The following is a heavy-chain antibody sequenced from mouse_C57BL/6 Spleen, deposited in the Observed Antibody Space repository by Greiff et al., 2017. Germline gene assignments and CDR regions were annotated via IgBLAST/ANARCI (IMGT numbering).Heavy chain of an antibody. D-gene: IGHD3-1*01. J-gene: IGHJ4*01. CDR1: GYTFTSYW. V-gene: IGHV1-50*01. CDR3: ASPGLPY. Sequence: VQLQQPGAELVKPGASVKLSCKASGYTFTSYWMQWVKQRPGQGLEWIGEIDPSDGYTNHNQKFKGKATLTVDTSSSTAYIQLSSLTSDDSAGYYCASPGLPYWGQGTSVTVSS. CDR2: IDPSDGYT.